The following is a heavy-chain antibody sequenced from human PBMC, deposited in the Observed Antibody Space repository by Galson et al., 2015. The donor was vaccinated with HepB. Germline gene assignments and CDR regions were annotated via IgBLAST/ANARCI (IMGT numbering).Heavy chain of an antibody. J-gene: IGHJ4*03. V-gene: IGHV1-18*04. CDR2: ISGYNGNT. D-gene: IGHD1-26*01. CDR1: GYTFTDFG. Sequence: SVKVSCKASGYTFTDFGISWVRQAPGQGPEWMGWISGYNGNTKYAQKLQGRVTMTTDTSTSTAYMELRSLRSDDAAVYYCVRDLGSVGAIFFDYWGQGTTVTVSS. CDR3: VRDLGSVGAIFFDY.